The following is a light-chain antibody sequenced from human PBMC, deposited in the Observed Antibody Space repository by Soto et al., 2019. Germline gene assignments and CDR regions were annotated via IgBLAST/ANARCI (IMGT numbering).Light chain of an antibody. CDR3: SSYTSSSTYV. V-gene: IGLV2-14*01. J-gene: IGLJ1*01. CDR1: SSDFGSYNY. CDR2: EVS. Sequence: QSALTQPASVSGSPGQSITISCTGTSSDFGSYNYVSWYQYHPGKAPKLMIYEVSNRPSGVSNRFSGSKSGNTASLTISGLQAEDEADYYCSSYTSSSTYVFGTGTKLTVL.